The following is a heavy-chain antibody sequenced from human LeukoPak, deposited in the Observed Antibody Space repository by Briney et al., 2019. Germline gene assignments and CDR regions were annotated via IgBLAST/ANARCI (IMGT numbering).Heavy chain of an antibody. CDR1: GFTFSSYG. CDR2: IRYDGSNK. D-gene: IGHD3-10*01. CDR3: AKGLGYYGSGSYPLYFDY. Sequence: GGSLRLSCAASGFTFSSYGMHWVRQAPGKGLEWVAFIRYDGSNKYYADSVKGRFTISRDNSKNTLYLQMNSLRAEDTAVYYCAKGLGYYGSGSYPLYFDYWGQGTLVTVSS. J-gene: IGHJ4*02. V-gene: IGHV3-30*02.